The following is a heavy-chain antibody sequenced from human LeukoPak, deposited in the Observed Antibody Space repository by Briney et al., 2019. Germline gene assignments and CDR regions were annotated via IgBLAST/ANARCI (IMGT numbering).Heavy chain of an antibody. CDR2: INPNSGGT. CDR3: ARDKRVSYGMDV. CDR1: GYTFTGYY. V-gene: IGHV1-2*04. Sequence: ASAKVSCKASGYTFTGYYMHWVRQAPGQGLEWMGWINPNSGGTNYAQKFQGWVTMTRDTSISTAYMELSRLRSDDTAVYYCARDKRVSYGMDVWGQGTTVTVSS. D-gene: IGHD6-6*01. J-gene: IGHJ6*02.